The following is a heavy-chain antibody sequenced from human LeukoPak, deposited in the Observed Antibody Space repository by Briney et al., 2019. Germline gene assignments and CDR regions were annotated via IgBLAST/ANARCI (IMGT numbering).Heavy chain of an antibody. V-gene: IGHV3-23*01. Sequence: GASLRLSCVASGFTFSNYAMSWVRQAPGKGLEWVSAITGSGTSTYYADSLKGRFTISRDNSKNTLYLQMNSLRAEDTAVYYCAKLGYCSGGSCYALYDYWGQGTLVTVSS. CDR2: ITGSGTST. CDR3: AKLGYCSGGSCYALYDY. CDR1: GFTFSNYA. J-gene: IGHJ4*02. D-gene: IGHD2-15*01.